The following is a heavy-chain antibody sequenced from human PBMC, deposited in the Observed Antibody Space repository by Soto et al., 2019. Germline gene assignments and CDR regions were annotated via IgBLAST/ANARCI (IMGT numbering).Heavy chain of an antibody. J-gene: IGHJ4*02. D-gene: IGHD6-13*01. V-gene: IGHV3-30*18. Sequence: QVQLVESGGGVVQPGRSLRLSCAASGFTFSSYGMHWVRQAPGKGLEWVAVISYDGSNKYYADTVKGRFTISRDNCKNTLYLQMKRLRAEDTAVYYCAQDDIASAGTIFDYWGQGTLVTVSS. CDR2: ISYDGSNK. CDR1: GFTFSSYG. CDR3: AQDDIASAGTIFDY.